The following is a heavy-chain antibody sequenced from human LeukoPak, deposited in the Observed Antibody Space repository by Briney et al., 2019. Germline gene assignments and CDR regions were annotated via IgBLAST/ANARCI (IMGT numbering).Heavy chain of an antibody. CDR3: ARSEDY. CDR1: GGSISGYY. CDR2: IYYSGST. V-gene: IGHV4-39*01. J-gene: IGHJ4*02. Sequence: SETLSLTCTVSGGSISGYYWGWIRQPPGKGLEWIGSIYYSGSTYYNPSLKSRVTISVDTSKNQFSLKLSSVTAADTAVYYCARSEDYWGQGTLVTVSS.